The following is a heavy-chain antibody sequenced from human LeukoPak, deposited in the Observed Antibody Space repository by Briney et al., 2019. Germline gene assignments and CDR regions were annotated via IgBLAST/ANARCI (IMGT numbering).Heavy chain of an antibody. V-gene: IGHV3-23*01. CDR3: AKESLVVVAVPDAFDI. Sequence: PGGSLRLSCAASGFTFSSYAMSWVRQAPGKGLEWVSAISGSGSSTYYADSVKGRFTISRDNSKNTLYLQMNSLRAEDTAVYYCAKESLVVVAVPDAFDIWGQGTMVTVSS. CDR1: GFTFSSYA. J-gene: IGHJ3*02. D-gene: IGHD2-15*01. CDR2: ISGSGSST.